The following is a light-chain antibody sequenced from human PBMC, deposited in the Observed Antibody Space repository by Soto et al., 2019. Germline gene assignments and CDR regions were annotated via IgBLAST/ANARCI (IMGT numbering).Light chain of an antibody. CDR1: SSDVGGYNY. J-gene: IGLJ3*02. CDR2: GND. Sequence: QSVLTQPASVSGSPGQSIAISCTGTSSDVGGYNYVSWHQQHPGKAPKLLIYGNDQRPSGVPDRFSGSKSGTSASLAFSGLQSEDEADYYCSSWDDSLNAWVFGGGTKLTVL. CDR3: SSWDDSLNAWV. V-gene: IGLV2-11*01.